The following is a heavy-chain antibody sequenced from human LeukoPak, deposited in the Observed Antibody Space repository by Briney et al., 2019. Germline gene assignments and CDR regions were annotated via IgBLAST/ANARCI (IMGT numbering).Heavy chain of an antibody. D-gene: IGHD4-17*01. CDR1: GGSVSSGRYY. V-gene: IGHV4-61*01. J-gene: IGHJ4*02. CDR2: FYYSGST. Sequence: SETLSLTCTVSGGSVSSGRYYWSWIRQPPGKGLEWIGYFYYSGSTNYNPSLKTRVTISVDTSKNQFSLKLSSVTAADTAVYYCARQNYDYGDYPRLDYWGQGTLVTVSS. CDR3: ARQNYDYGDYPRLDY.